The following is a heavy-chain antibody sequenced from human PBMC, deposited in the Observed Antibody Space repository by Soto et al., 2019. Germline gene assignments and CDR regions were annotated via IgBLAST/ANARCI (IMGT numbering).Heavy chain of an antibody. CDR2: ISSTTNYI. V-gene: IGHV3-21*06. CDR1: GFTFTRYS. Sequence: SLRLSCAASGFTFTRYSMNWVRQAPGKGLEWVSSISSTTNYIYYGDSMTGRFTISRDNAKNSLYLEMNSLRAEDTAVYYCARESEDLTSNFDYWGQGTLVTVSS. CDR3: ARESEDLTSNFDY. J-gene: IGHJ4*02.